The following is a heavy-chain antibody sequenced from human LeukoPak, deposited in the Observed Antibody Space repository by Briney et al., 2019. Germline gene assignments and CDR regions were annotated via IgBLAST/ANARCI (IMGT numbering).Heavy chain of an antibody. CDR2: INHSGST. Sequence: SETLSFTCAVYGGSFSGYYWSWIRQPPGKGLEWIGEINHSGSTNYNPSLKSRVTISVDTSKNQFSLKLSSVTAADTAVYYCARALRGVRIRNWFDPWGQGTLVTVSS. J-gene: IGHJ5*02. V-gene: IGHV4-34*01. CDR1: GGSFSGYY. CDR3: ARALRGVRIRNWFDP. D-gene: IGHD3-10*01.